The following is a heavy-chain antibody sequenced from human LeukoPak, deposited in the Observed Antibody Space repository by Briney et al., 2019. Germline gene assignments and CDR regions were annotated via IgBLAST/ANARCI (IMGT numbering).Heavy chain of an antibody. CDR1: GFTFSSYG. CDR2: IRYDGSNK. V-gene: IGHV3-30*02. D-gene: IGHD3-22*01. Sequence: GGSLRLSCAASGFTFSSYGMHWVRQAPGKGLEWVAFIRYDGSNKFYADSVKGRFTISRDNSKNTLYLQMNSLRAEDTAVYYCAKDQGYYDSSGYPNDAFDIWGQGTMVTVSS. J-gene: IGHJ3*02. CDR3: AKDQGYYDSSGYPNDAFDI.